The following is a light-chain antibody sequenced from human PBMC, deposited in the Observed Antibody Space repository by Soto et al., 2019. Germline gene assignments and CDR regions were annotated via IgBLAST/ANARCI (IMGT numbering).Light chain of an antibody. J-gene: IGLJ2*01. CDR2: GNS. Sequence: QCVLTQSPSGSGAPGQRVTISCTGSSSNIGAGYDVHWYQQLPGTAPKLLIYGNSNRPSGVPDRFSGSKSGTSASLAITGLQAEDEADYYCQSYDSSLSGYVVFGGGTKLTVL. CDR3: QSYDSSLSGYVV. CDR1: SSNIGAGYD. V-gene: IGLV1-40*01.